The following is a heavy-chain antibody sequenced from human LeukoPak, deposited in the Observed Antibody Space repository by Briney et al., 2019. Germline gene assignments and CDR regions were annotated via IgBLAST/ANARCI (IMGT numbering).Heavy chain of an antibody. CDR1: GFTFSSYS. CDR2: ISSSSSII. CDR3: ARDGGKGYSSSWYSDY. D-gene: IGHD6-13*01. V-gene: IGHV3-48*01. J-gene: IGHJ4*02. Sequence: GGSLRLSCAASGFTFSSYSMNWVRQAPGKGLEGVSYISSSSSIIYYADSVKGRLTISRDNAKNSLYLQMNSLRAEDTAVYYCARDGGKGYSSSWYSDYWGQGTLVTVSS.